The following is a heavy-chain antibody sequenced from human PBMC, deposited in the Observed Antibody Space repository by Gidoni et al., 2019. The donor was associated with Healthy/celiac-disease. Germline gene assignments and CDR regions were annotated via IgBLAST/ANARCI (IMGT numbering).Heavy chain of an antibody. Sequence: QVQLHESGPGLVKPSGTLSLTCAVSGGSISSSNWWSWVRQPPGKGLEWIGEIDHSGSTNYNPSLKSRVTISVDKSKNQCYLKLSSVTAADTAVYYCASRTIAARDRFDYWGQGTLVTVSS. J-gene: IGHJ4*02. V-gene: IGHV4-4*02. CDR3: ASRTIAARDRFDY. CDR2: IDHSGST. CDR1: GGSISSSNW. D-gene: IGHD6-6*01.